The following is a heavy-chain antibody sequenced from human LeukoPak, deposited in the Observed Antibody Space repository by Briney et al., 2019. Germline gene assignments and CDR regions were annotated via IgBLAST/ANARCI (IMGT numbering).Heavy chain of an antibody. V-gene: IGHV4-61*02. CDR3: ARDRGGIVGDTNAFDI. CDR1: GGSISSGNYY. Sequence: SETLSLTCTVSGGSISSGNYYWGWVRQPAGKGLQWIGRLHTSGSTNYNPSLGSRVTISVDTSENQFSLKLRSMTAADTAVYYCARDRGGIVGDTNAFDIWGQGTMVTVSS. CDR2: LHTSGST. D-gene: IGHD1-26*01. J-gene: IGHJ3*02.